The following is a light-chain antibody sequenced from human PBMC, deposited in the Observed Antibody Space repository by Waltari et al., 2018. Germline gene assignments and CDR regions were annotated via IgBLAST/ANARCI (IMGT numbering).Light chain of an antibody. CDR2: WAS. CDR1: QSVLYSAKNKDY. J-gene: IGKJ4*01. CDR3: QQYYGVPLT. V-gene: IGKV4-1*01. Sequence: DIVMTQSPDFLAVSLGERATINCKSSQSVLYSAKNKDYLAWYQQKPGQPPKLLIYWASTRESGVPDRFSGSGSGTDFTLTISSLQAEDVAVYYCQQYYGVPLTFGGGTKVEIK.